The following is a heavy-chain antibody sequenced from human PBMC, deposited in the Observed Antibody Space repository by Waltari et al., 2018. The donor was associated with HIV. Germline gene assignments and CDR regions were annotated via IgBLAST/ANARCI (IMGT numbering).Heavy chain of an antibody. D-gene: IGHD3-16*01. Sequence: QVQLVESGGGVVQPGRSLRLSCAASGFTFNTYAMHWVRQAPGKGLEWVAMISFDLKNKVYADSVSGRFTISRDNSKNTLYLQMNNLRSEDTAVYYCAKDRTLRMMGYYFDNWGQGTLVTVSS. CDR3: AKDRTLRMMGYYFDN. CDR1: GFTFNTYA. J-gene: IGHJ4*02. V-gene: IGHV3-30*18. CDR2: ISFDLKNK.